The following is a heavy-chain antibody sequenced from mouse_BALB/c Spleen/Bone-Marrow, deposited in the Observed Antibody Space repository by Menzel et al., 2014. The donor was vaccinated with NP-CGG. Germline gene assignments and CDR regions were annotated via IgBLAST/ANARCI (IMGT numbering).Heavy chain of an antibody. CDR1: GFTFSSYG. D-gene: IGHD2-3*01. J-gene: IGHJ4*01. V-gene: IGHV5-6-3*01. Sequence: EVMLVESGGGLVQPGGSLKLSCAASGFTFSSYGMSWVRQTPDKRLELVATINSNGGSTYYPDSVKGRFTISRDNAKNTLYLQMSSLKSEDTAMYYCARDGYYVFYAMDYWGQGTSVTVPS. CDR3: ARDGYYVFYAMDY. CDR2: INSNGGST.